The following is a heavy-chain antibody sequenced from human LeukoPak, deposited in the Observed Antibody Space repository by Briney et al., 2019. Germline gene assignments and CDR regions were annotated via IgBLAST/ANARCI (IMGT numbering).Heavy chain of an antibody. D-gene: IGHD3-9*01. CDR3: ARGYFDWLPYFLDC. V-gene: IGHV1-69*05. Sequence: GASVKVSCKASGGTFSSYAISWVRQAPGQGLEWMGGIIPIFGTANYAQKFQGRVTITTDESTSTAYMELSSLRSEDTAVYYCARGYFDWLPYFLDCWGQGTLVTVSS. J-gene: IGHJ4*02. CDR1: GGTFSSYA. CDR2: IIPIFGTA.